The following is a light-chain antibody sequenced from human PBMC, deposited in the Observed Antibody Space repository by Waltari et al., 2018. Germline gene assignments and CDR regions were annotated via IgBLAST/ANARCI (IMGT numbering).Light chain of an antibody. CDR2: AAS. CDR1: QDISNF. Sequence: DVQLTQSPSSVSASVGDRVTIICRASQDISNFLAWYQQKPGKAPKFLIYAASTLQTGVPSRFSGSGSGTEFTLTISGLQPEDFAAYFCQQGNNFPPTFGQGTEVQI. CDR3: QQGNNFPPT. V-gene: IGKV1-12*01. J-gene: IGKJ1*01.